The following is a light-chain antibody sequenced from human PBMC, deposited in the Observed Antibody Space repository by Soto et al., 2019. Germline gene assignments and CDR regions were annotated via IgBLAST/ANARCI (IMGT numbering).Light chain of an antibody. J-gene: IGLJ2*01. V-gene: IGLV2-14*01. Sequence: QSALTQPASVSGSPGQSITISCTGTSSDVGAYGYVSWYQQHPGKAPKLMIYEVSYRPSGVSNRFSGSKSGNAASLTISGLQAEDEGDYYCSSYTTISTVVFGGGTKLTVL. CDR2: EVS. CDR3: SSYTTISTVV. CDR1: SSDVGAYGY.